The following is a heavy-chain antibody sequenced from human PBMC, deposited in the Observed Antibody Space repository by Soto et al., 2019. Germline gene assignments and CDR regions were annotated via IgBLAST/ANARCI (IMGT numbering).Heavy chain of an antibody. CDR3: ARGNWGYYYYGMDV. D-gene: IGHD7-27*01. CDR1: GYTFTGYY. CDR2: INPNSGGT. Sequence: ASVKVSCKASGYTFTGYYMHWVRQAPGQGLEWMGWINPNSGGTNYAQKFQGWVTMTRDTSISTAYMELSRLRSDDTAVYYCARGNWGYYYYGMDVWGQGTTVTVCS. V-gene: IGHV1-2*04. J-gene: IGHJ6*02.